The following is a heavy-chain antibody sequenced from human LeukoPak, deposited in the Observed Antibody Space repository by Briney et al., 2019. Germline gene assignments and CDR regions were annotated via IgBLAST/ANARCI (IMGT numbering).Heavy chain of an antibody. CDR3: ARAMEYSSSYWFDP. D-gene: IGHD6-6*01. CDR1: GDSVSSNSAA. CDR2: TYYRSKWYN. V-gene: IGHV6-1*01. J-gene: IGHJ5*02. Sequence: SQTLSLTCAISGDSVSSNSAARTWIRQSPSRGLEWLGRTYYRSKWYNDYAVSVKSRITINPDTSKNQFSLQLNSVTPEDTAVYYCARAMEYSSSYWFDPWGQGTLVTVSS.